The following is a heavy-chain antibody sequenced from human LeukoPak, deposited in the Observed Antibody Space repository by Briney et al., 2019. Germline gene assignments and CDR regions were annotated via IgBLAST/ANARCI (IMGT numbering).Heavy chain of an antibody. D-gene: IGHD3-10*01. J-gene: IGHJ5*02. CDR1: GYTLTELS. CDR3: ATLDGSGTLNWFDP. CDR2: FDPEDGET. Sequence: GASVKVSCKVSGYTLTELSMHWVRQAPGKGLEWMGGFDPEDGETIYAQKFQGRVTMTEDTSTDTAYMELSSLRSEDTAVYYCATLDGSGTLNWFDPWGQGTLVTVSS. V-gene: IGHV1-24*01.